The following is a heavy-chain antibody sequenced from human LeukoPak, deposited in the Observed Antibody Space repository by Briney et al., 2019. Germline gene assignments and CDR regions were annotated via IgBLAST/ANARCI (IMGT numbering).Heavy chain of an antibody. J-gene: IGHJ4*02. D-gene: IGHD6-19*01. CDR1: GFTFSNLW. Sequence: GGSLRLSCTVSGFTFSNLWMTWVRQARGKGLEWVANIKQDGSDIYYMDSVKGRFTISRDNAKNSLYLQMNSLRAEDTAMHYCVGGSGWLGDSWGRGTLVTVSS. CDR2: IKQDGSDI. V-gene: IGHV3-7*03. CDR3: VGGSGWLGDS.